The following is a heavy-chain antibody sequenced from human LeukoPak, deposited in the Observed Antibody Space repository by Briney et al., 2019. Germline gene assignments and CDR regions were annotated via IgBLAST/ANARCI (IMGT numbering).Heavy chain of an antibody. CDR2: ISGSGGST. J-gene: IGHJ3*02. V-gene: IGHV3-23*01. CDR1: GFTFDDYG. Sequence: GGSLRLSCAASGFTFDDYGMSWVRQAPGKGLEWVSAISGSGGSTYYADSVKGRFTISRDNSKNTLYLQMNSLRAEDTAVYYCAKENYYDSSGSSSYAFDIWGQGTMVTVSS. D-gene: IGHD3-22*01. CDR3: AKENYYDSSGSSSYAFDI.